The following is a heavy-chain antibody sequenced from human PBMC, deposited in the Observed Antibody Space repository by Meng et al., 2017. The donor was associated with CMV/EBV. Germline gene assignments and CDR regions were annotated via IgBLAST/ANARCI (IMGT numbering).Heavy chain of an antibody. D-gene: IGHD2-21*01. CDR2: IIPIFGTA. V-gene: IGHV1-69*05. J-gene: IGHJ6*02. CDR1: GYTFTGYY. Sequence: SVKVSCKASGYTFTGYYMHWVRQAPGQGLEWMGGIIPIFGTANYAQKFQGRVTITTDESTSTAYMELSSLRSEDTAVYYCARRAGSNENLYCGGDCYFYYYYGMDVWGQGTTVTVSS. CDR3: ARRAGSNENLYCGGDCYFYYYYGMDV.